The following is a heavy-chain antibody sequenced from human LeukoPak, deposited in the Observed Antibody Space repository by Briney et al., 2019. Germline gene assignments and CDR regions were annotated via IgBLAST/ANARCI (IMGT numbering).Heavy chain of an antibody. Sequence: ASVKVSCKASGHIFTSYYMHWVRQAPGQGLEWMGIINPSSGSTSYAQKFQDRVKMTRDTSRSTVYMELSSLRSEDAAVYYCARRAGDHYYFDYWGQGTLVTVSS. CDR1: GHIFTSYY. D-gene: IGHD7-27*01. J-gene: IGHJ4*02. V-gene: IGHV1-46*01. CDR2: INPSSGST. CDR3: ARRAGDHYYFDY.